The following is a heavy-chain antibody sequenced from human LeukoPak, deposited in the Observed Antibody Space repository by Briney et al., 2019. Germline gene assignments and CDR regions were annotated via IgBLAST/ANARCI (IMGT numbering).Heavy chain of an antibody. J-gene: IGHJ4*02. V-gene: IGHV1-2*02. Sequence: ASVKVSCKASGYTFTGYYMHWVRQAPGQGLEWMGWINPNSGGTNYAQKFQGRVTMTRDTSISTAYMELSRLRSDDTAVYYCARVGPKYYYDSSGYYYSFDYWGQGTLVTVSS. CDR3: ARVGPKYYYDSSGYYYSFDY. D-gene: IGHD3-22*01. CDR2: INPNSGGT. CDR1: GYTFTGYY.